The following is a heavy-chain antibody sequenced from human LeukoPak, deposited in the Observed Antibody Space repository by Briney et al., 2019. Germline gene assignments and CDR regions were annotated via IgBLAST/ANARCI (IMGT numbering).Heavy chain of an antibody. V-gene: IGHV3-23*01. D-gene: IGHD3-16*01. J-gene: IGHJ4*02. CDR2: ISDSGYSA. CDR3: ARGPGDTGY. CDR1: GFTFSNYA. Sequence: GVSLRLSCAASGFTFSNYAVSWVRQAPGQGLEWVSTISDSGYSAYDAYSVKGRFTISRDNSNNTLYLQMNSLRAEDTAVYYCARGPGDTGYWGQGTLVTVSS.